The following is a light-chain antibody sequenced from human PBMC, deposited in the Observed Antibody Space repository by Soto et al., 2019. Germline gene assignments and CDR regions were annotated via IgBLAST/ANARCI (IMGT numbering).Light chain of an antibody. Sequence: AIQMTQFPSSLSASVGDRVTITCRASQGIRNDLGWYQQKSGKAPKLLIFGASTLQSGVPSRFSGSGSGTDFTLTISSLQPEDVATYYCQRSTSAPLTFGPGTKVDNK. CDR1: QGIRND. CDR3: QRSTSAPLT. V-gene: IGKV1-6*01. J-gene: IGKJ3*01. CDR2: GAS.